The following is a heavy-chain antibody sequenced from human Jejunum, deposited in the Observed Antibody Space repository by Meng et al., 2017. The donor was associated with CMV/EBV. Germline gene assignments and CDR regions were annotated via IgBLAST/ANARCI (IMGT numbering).Heavy chain of an antibody. CDR1: FSSCA. V-gene: IGHV1-69*06. CDR2: IIPILETT. CDR3: ARGVSWYHDGSGPYYFDY. J-gene: IGHJ4*02. D-gene: IGHD3-22*01. Sequence: FSSCAISWVRQAPGQGLEWMGGIIPILETTNYARKFQGRLTIIADKSTSTAYMELNSLKSEDTAVYYCARGVSWYHDGSGPYYFDYWGQGTLVTVSS.